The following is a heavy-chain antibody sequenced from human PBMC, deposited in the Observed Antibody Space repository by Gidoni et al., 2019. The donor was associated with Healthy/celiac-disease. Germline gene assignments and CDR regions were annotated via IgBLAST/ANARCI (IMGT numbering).Heavy chain of an antibody. CDR1: GFPFSSYG. CDR3: AKASSSNHYYGMDV. J-gene: IGHJ6*02. CDR2: IWYDGSNK. V-gene: IGHV3-33*06. D-gene: IGHD6-13*01. Sequence: QVQLVESGGGVVQPGRSLRLSCAASGFPFSSYGMHWVRQAPGKGLEWVAVIWYDGSNKYYADSVKGRFTISRDNSKNTLYLQMNSLRAEDTAVYYCAKASSSNHYYGMDVWGQGTTVTVSS.